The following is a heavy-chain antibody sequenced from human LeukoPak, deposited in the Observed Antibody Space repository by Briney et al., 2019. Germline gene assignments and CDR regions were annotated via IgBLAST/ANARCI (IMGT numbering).Heavy chain of an antibody. CDR1: GFTFSSYA. J-gene: IGHJ6*03. D-gene: IGHD3-3*01. Sequence: GGSLRLSCAASGFTFSSYAMSWVRQAPGKGLEWVSAISGSGGSTYYADSVKGRFTISRDNSKNTLYLQMNSLRAEDTAVYYCATIFGPPNRYYYYYMDVWGKGTTVTVSS. CDR3: ATIFGPPNRYYYYYMDV. V-gene: IGHV3-23*01. CDR2: ISGSGGST.